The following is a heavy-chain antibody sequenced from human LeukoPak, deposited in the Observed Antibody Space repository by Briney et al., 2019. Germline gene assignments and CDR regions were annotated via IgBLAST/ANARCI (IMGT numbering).Heavy chain of an antibody. CDR3: ARSPRTRIAARDY. Sequence: KPGGSLRLSCAASGFTFDDYAMHWVRQAPGKGLEWVSSISSSSSYIYYADSVKGRFTISRDNAKNSLYLQMNSLRAEDTAVYYCARSPRTRIAARDYWGQGTLVTVSS. V-gene: IGHV3-21*01. D-gene: IGHD6-6*01. CDR2: ISSSSSYI. J-gene: IGHJ4*02. CDR1: GFTFDDYA.